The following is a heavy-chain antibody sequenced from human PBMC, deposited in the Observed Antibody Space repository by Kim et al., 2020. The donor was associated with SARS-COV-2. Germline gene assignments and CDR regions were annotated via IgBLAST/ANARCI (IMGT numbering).Heavy chain of an antibody. D-gene: IGHD3-22*01. Sequence: YAASVKGRFTISTDDSKTSLYLQMNSLKTEDTAVYYCAREYYYDNRGYSNWGQGTLVTVSS. CDR3: AREYYYDNRGYSN. V-gene: IGHV3-72*01. J-gene: IGHJ4*02.